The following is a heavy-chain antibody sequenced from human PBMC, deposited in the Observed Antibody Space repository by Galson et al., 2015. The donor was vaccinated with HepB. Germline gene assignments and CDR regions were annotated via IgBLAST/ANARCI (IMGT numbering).Heavy chain of an antibody. CDR3: ARGVATINAFDI. CDR2: IYYSGST. D-gene: IGHD5-12*01. V-gene: IGHV4-39*01. J-gene: IGHJ3*02. Sequence: ETLSLTCTVSGGSISSSSYYWGWIRQPPGKGLEWIGSIYYSGSTYYNPSLKSRVTISVDTSKNQFSLKLSSVTAADTAVYYCARGVATINAFDIWGQGTMVTVSS. CDR1: GGSISSSSYY.